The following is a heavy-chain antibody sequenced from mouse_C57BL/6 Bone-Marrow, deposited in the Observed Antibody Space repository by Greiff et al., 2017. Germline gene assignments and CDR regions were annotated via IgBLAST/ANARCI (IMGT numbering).Heavy chain of an antibody. V-gene: IGHV1-42*01. J-gene: IGHJ1*03. D-gene: IGHD1-1*01. CDR1: GYSFTGYY. CDR2: INPSTGGT. Sequence: VQLQQSGPELVKPGASVKISCKASGYSFTGYYMNWVKQSPEKSLEWIGEINPSTGGTTYNQKFKAKATLTVDKSSSTAYMQLKSLTSEDSAVYYCARWYYGSPWYFDVWGTGITVTVSS. CDR3: ARWYYGSPWYFDV.